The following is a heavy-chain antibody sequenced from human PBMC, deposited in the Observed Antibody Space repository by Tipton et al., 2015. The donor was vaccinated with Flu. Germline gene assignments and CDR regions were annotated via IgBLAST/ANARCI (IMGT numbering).Heavy chain of an antibody. CDR1: GGTFSSYA. CDR2: IIPIFGTA. J-gene: IGHJ4*02. CDR3: ATPGGYCTNGVCSIDY. Sequence: SGPEVKVSCKASGGTFSSYAISWVRQAPGQGLEWMGGIIPIFGTANYAQKFQGRVTITADESTSTAYMELSSLRSEDTAVYYCATPGGYCTNGVCSIDYWGQGTLVTVSS. D-gene: IGHD2-8*01. V-gene: IGHV1-69*01.